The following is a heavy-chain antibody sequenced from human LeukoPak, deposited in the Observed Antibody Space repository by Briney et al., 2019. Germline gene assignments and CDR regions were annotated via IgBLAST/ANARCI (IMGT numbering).Heavy chain of an antibody. CDR2: ITTSVSTSGGGT. V-gene: IGHV3-23*01. CDR3: AKDRPYWYFDL. CDR1: GFTFSSYA. Sequence: GGSLRLSCAASGFTFSSYAMSWVRQAPGKGQEWVSIITTSVSTSGGGTYYADSGKGRFTISRDNSRNTLYLQTNSLRAEDTAVYYCAKDRPYWYFDLWGRGTLVTVSS. J-gene: IGHJ2*01. D-gene: IGHD3-16*01.